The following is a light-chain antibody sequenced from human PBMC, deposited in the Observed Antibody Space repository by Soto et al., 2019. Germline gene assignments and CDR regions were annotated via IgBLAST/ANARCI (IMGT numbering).Light chain of an antibody. CDR3: AAWDDSLTVL. Sequence: QSVLTQPPSASGTPGQKVSISCSGSGSNIGNNYVYWYQQLPGAAPKLLIYRNNQRPSGVPDRFSGSKSGTSASLAISGLRYDDEADYFCAAWDDSLTVLFGGGTKLTVL. V-gene: IGLV1-47*01. J-gene: IGLJ2*01. CDR1: GSNIGNNY. CDR2: RNN.